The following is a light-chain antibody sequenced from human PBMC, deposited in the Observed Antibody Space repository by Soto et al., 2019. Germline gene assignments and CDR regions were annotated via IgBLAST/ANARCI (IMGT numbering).Light chain of an antibody. Sequence: QSVLTQPASVSGSPGQSITISCTGTSSDVGGYNSVSWYQHHPGKAPKLMIYDVTDRPSGVSNRFSGSKSGSTASLTISGLQAEDEADYYCSSYTSSSTLVFGGGTKVTVL. CDR1: SSDVGGYNS. V-gene: IGLV2-14*03. J-gene: IGLJ3*02. CDR3: SSYTSSSTLV. CDR2: DVT.